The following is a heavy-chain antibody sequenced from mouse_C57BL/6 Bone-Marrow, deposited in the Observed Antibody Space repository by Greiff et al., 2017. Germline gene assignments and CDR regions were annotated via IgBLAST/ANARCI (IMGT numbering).Heavy chain of an antibody. J-gene: IGHJ2*01. D-gene: IGHD1-1*01. V-gene: IGHV14-2*01. Sequence: LVESGAELVKPGASVKLSCTASGFNIKDYYMHWVKQRTEQGLEWIGRIDPEDGETKYAPKFQGKATITADTSSNTAYLQLSSLTSEDTAVYYCARYPLLLRVSYFDYWGQGTTLTVSS. CDR2: IDPEDGET. CDR1: GFNIKDYY. CDR3: ARYPLLLRVSYFDY.